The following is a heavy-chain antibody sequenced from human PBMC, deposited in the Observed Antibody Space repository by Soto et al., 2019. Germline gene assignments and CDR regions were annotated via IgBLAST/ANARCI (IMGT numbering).Heavy chain of an antibody. CDR3: AKLTYPSDSTGYYYERVSGWIDS. CDR1: VFMFSSYA. CDR2: ISASGGTA. D-gene: IGHD3-22*01. J-gene: IGHJ5*01. Sequence: HPWWSLRLSCSASVFMFSSYAMSWFRQAPGKGLEWVSSISASGGTANLADSVEGRCTISRDNSKSTLYLQMNSLRAEDTAVYYCAKLTYPSDSTGYYYERVSGWIDSWGQGTLVTVSS. V-gene: IGHV3-23*01.